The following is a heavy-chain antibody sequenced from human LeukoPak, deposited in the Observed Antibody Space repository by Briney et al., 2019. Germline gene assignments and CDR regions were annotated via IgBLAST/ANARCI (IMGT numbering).Heavy chain of an antibody. D-gene: IGHD4-17*01. CDR3: ARVIGYGDSYYFDY. CDR1: GGSFSSYA. J-gene: IGHJ4*02. V-gene: IGHV1-69*01. CDR2: IIPIFGTA. Sequence: SVKVSCKASGGSFSSYAISWVRQAPGQGLEWMGGIIPIFGTANYAQKFQGRVTITADESTSTAYMELSSLRSEDTAVYYCARVIGYGDSYYFDYWGQGTLVTVSS.